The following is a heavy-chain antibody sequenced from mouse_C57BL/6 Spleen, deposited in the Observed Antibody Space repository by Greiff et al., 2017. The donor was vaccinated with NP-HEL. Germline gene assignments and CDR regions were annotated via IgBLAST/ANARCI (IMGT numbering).Heavy chain of an antibody. J-gene: IGHJ4*01. D-gene: IGHD1-1*01. CDR1: GFTFSSYA. CDR2: ISDGGSYT. Sequence: EVMLVESGGGLVKPGGSLKLSCAASGFTFSSYAMSWVRQTPDKRLEWVATISDGGSYTYYPDNVKGRFTISRDNAKNNLYLQMSHLKSEDTAMYYCARVYGSSLYYAMDYWGQGTSVTVSS. CDR3: ARVYGSSLYYAMDY. V-gene: IGHV5-4*03.